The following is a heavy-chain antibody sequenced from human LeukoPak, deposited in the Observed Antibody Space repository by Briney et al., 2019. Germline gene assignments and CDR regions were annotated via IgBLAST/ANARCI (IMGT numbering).Heavy chain of an antibody. CDR1: GYTFTGYY. D-gene: IGHD6-13*01. J-gene: IGHJ4*02. V-gene: IGHV1-2*02. Sequence: ASVNVSCKASGYTFTGYYMHWVRQAPGQRLEWMGWINPNSSGTNYTQRFQVRVTMTRDTSISTAYMELSRLRSDDTAVYYCARDPSAGTEIYFDYWGQGTLATVSS. CDR3: ARDPSAGTEIYFDY. CDR2: INPNSSGT.